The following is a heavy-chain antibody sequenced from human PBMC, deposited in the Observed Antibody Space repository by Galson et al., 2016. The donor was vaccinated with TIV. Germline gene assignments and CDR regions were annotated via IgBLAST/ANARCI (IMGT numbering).Heavy chain of an antibody. V-gene: IGHV3-23*01. J-gene: IGHJ3*01. D-gene: IGHD6-19*01. Sequence: SLRLSCAASGFTFSSYAMSWVRQAPGKGLEWVSAISGSGGSTYYADSVKGRFTISRDNSKNTLYLQMNSLRAEDTAVYYCARRHQWLGGSFDAWGQGTMVAVSS. CDR3: ARRHQWLGGSFDA. CDR1: GFTFSSYA. CDR2: ISGSGGST.